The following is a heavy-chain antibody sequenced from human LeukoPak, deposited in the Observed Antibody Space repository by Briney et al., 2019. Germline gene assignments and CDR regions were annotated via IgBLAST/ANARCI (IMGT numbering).Heavy chain of an antibody. CDR2: IKQDGSEK. J-gene: IGHJ4*02. CDR3: AREGTYYYDSSGYYGY. CDR1: GVTFSSYW. Sequence: GGSLRLSCAASGVTFSSYWMSWVRQAPGKGLEWVANIKQDGSEKYYVDSVKGRFTISRDNAKNSLYLQMNSLRAEDTAVYYCAREGTYYYDSSGYYGYWGQGTLVTVSS. V-gene: IGHV3-7*01. D-gene: IGHD3-22*01.